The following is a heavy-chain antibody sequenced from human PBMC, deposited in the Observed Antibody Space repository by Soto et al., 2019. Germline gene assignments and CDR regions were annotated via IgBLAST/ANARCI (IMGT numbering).Heavy chain of an antibody. J-gene: IGHJ6*02. V-gene: IGHV3-33*01. CDR3: ARDHGPQYCIITSCLPYYYYGMDV. CDR2: IWYDGSNK. CDR1: GFTFSSYG. Sequence: GGSLRLSCAASGFTFSSYGMHWVRQAPGKGLEWVAVIWYDGSNKYYADSVKGRFTISRDNSKNTLYLQMNSLRAEDTAVYYCARDHGPQYCIITSCLPYYYYGMDVRGQGTTVTGSS. D-gene: IGHD2-2*01.